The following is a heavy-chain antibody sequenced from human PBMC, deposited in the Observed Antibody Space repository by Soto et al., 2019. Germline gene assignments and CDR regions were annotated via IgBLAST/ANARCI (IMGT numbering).Heavy chain of an antibody. J-gene: IGHJ3*02. CDR3: AKDHTVVIRDAFDI. V-gene: IGHV3-23*01. Sequence: EVQILESGGGLVQPGGSLRLSCAASGFTFSSYAMYWVCQAPGKGLAWVSGISDSGTGTYYADSVKGRFTISRDNSKNTVYLKMKSLRAEDTAVYYCAKDHTVVIRDAFDIWGQGTMVNVSS. CDR1: GFTFSSYA. D-gene: IGHD3-22*01. CDR2: ISDSGTGT.